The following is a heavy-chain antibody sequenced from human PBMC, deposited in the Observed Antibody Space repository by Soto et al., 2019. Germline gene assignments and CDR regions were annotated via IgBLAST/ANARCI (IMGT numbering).Heavy chain of an antibody. CDR3: ARRLGSSRIITPRCGMNV. V-gene: IGHV1-18*04. CDR1: GYTFTSYG. J-gene: IGHJ6*02. CDR2: ISAYNGNT. Sequence: ASVKVACKASGYTFTSYGISWVRQAPGQGLEWMGWISAYNGNTNYAQKLQGRVTMTTDTSTSTASMELRSVTSDDTAVYYCARRLGSSRIITPRCGMNVWGQGTTATVSS. D-gene: IGHD6-6*01.